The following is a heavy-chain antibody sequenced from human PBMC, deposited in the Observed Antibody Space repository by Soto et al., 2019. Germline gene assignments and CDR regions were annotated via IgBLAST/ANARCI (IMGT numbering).Heavy chain of an antibody. V-gene: IGHV3-33*01. D-gene: IGHD6-19*01. CDR2: IWFDGSSK. CDR3: ARGTFLRYSSGWYMNY. Sequence: GESLKISCAASGFTFSSYDMHWVRQAPGKGLEWVAVIWFDGSSKYYADSVKGRFIISRDNSNSTLYLQMNSLRAEDTAVYYCARGTFLRYSSGWYMNYWGQGTLVTVSS. CDR1: GFTFSSYD. J-gene: IGHJ4*02.